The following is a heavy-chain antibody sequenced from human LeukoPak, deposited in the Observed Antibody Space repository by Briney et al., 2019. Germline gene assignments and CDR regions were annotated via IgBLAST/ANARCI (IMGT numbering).Heavy chain of an antibody. D-gene: IGHD5-18*01. CDR3: ARVDSYGFGYFDY. Sequence: ASVKVSCKASGDTFSSYAISWVRQAPGQGLEWMGGIIPIFGTANYAQKFQGRVTITTDESTSTAYMELSSLRSEDTAVYYCARVDSYGFGYFDYWGQGTLVTVSS. J-gene: IGHJ4*02. CDR2: IIPIFGTA. CDR1: GDTFSSYA. V-gene: IGHV1-69*05.